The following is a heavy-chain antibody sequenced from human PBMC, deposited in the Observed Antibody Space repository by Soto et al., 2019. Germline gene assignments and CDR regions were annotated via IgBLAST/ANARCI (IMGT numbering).Heavy chain of an antibody. V-gene: IGHV3-21*01. J-gene: IGHJ4*02. D-gene: IGHD3-9*01. Sequence: EVQLVESGGGLVKPGGSLRLSCAASGFTFSSYSMNWVRQAPGKGLEGVSSISSSSSYIYYADSVKGRFTISRDNAKNSLYLQMNSLRAEDTAVYYCARGSPYYDILTGYPGNFDYWGQGTLVTVSS. CDR2: ISSSSSYI. CDR3: ARGSPYYDILTGYPGNFDY. CDR1: GFTFSSYS.